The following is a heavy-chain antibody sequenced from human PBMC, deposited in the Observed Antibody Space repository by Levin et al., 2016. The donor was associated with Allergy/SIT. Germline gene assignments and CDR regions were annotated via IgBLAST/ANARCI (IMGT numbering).Heavy chain of an antibody. CDR1: GYTFNRYG. D-gene: IGHD3-3*01. Sequence: ASVKVSCKAFGYTFNRYGISWVRQAPGQGLEWMGWISAYNGNRNYAQKFQGRVTMTTDTSTSTAYMELRSLRSDDTAVYYCARESGRITIFGVVTVDAFDIWGQGTMVTVSS. CDR3: ARESGRITIFGVVTVDAFDI. J-gene: IGHJ3*02. V-gene: IGHV1-18*01. CDR2: ISAYNGNR.